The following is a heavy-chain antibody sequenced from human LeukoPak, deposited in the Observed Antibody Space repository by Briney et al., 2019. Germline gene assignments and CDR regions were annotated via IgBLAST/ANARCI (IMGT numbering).Heavy chain of an antibody. Sequence: SATLSLTCAVAGGFISSSSYYCRWLRQPPRKGLEWISRSYYSRNTYYTPSLKSRVTISVDTSKNQFSLKLSSVTAADTAVYYCARRAAAAGNWFDPWGQGTLVTVSS. CDR3: ARRAAAAGNWFDP. D-gene: IGHD6-13*01. CDR2: SYYSRNT. CDR1: GGFISSSSYY. J-gene: IGHJ5*02. V-gene: IGHV4-39*07.